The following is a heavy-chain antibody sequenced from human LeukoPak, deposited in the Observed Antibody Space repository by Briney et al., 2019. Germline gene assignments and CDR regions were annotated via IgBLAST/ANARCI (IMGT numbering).Heavy chain of an antibody. D-gene: IGHD3-3*01. V-gene: IGHV1-18*01. CDR1: GGTFSSYA. CDR3: ARRVDYDFWSGPYADY. Sequence: GASVKVSCKASGGTFSSYAISWVRQAPGQGLEWMGWISAYNGNTNYAQKLQGRVTMTTDTSTSTAYMELRSLRSDDTAVYYCARRVDYDFWSGPYADYWGQGTLVTVSS. CDR2: ISAYNGNT. J-gene: IGHJ4*02.